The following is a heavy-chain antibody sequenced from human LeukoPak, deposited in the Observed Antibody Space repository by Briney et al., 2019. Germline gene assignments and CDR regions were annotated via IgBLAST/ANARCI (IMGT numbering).Heavy chain of an antibody. D-gene: IGHD1-1*01. CDR2: ISNDGSNN. Sequence: GGSLRLSCAASGFTFTYYTLHWVRQAPGKGLEWVALISNDGSNNYYADSVKGRFTISRDNAKNTLYLQMNSLRAEDTAVYYCARSTGALGFDYWGQGTLVTVSS. CDR3: ARSTGALGFDY. CDR1: GFTFTYYT. J-gene: IGHJ4*02. V-gene: IGHV3-30-3*01.